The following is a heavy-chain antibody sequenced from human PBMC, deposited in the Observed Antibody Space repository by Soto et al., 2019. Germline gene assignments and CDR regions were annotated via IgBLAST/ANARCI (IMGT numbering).Heavy chain of an antibody. V-gene: IGHV1-2*02. Sequence: GASVKVSCKASGYTFTGYYRHWVRQAPGQGLEWMGWINPNSGGTNYAQKFQGRVTMTRDTSISTAYMELSRLRSDDTAVYYCARVRRGYSGYDPPYYFDYWGQGTLVTVSS. D-gene: IGHD5-12*01. J-gene: IGHJ4*02. CDR2: INPNSGGT. CDR1: GYTFTGYY. CDR3: ARVRRGYSGYDPPYYFDY.